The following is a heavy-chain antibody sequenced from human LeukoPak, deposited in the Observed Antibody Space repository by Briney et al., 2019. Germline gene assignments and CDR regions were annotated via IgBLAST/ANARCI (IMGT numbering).Heavy chain of an antibody. CDR1: GYSFISYW. D-gene: IGHD5-12*01. CDR3: ARGLGTVARFDY. V-gene: IGHV5-51*01. J-gene: IGHJ4*02. CDR2: IFPGGSDT. Sequence: GESLKISCKGSGYSFISYWIGWVRQMPGEGLEWMGIIFPGGSDTRYSPSFQGQVTISADKSITTAYLQWSSLKASDTAMYYCARGLGTVARFDYWGQGTLVTVSS.